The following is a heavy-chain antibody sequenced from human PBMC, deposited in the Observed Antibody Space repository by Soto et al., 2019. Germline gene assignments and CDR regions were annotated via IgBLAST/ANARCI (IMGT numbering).Heavy chain of an antibody. V-gene: IGHV5-51*01. CDR2: IYPGDSDT. Sequence: GESLKISCKGSGYSFTSYWIGWVRQMPGKGLEWMGIIYPGDSDTRYSPSFQGQVTISADKSISTAYLQWSSLKASDTAMYYCARRRLNYYDSSGYDYFDYWGQGTLVTVPQ. CDR3: ARRRLNYYDSSGYDYFDY. CDR1: GYSFTSYW. D-gene: IGHD3-22*01. J-gene: IGHJ4*02.